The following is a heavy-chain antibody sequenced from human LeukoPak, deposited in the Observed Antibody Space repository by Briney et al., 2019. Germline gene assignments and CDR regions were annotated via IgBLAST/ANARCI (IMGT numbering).Heavy chain of an antibody. CDR1: GGSFSGYY. CDR2: INHSGST. CDR3: ARGLARYGMDV. J-gene: IGHJ6*02. V-gene: IGHV4-34*01. Sequence: PSETLSLTCAVYGGSFSGYYWSWIRQPPGKGLEWIGEINHSGSTNYNPSLKSRVTISVDTSKNQFSLKLSSVTAADTAVYYCARGLARYGMDVWGQGTLVTVSS.